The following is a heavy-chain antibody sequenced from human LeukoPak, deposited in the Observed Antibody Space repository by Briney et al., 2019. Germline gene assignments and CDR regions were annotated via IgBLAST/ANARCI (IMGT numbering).Heavy chain of an antibody. CDR1: GFTFSSYG. D-gene: IGHD2-2*01. J-gene: IGHJ4*02. V-gene: IGHV3-30*18. CDR3: AKAKIPAARIAQFDY. CDR2: IQYDGNNE. Sequence: PGRSLRLSCAASGFTFSSYGMHWVRQAPGKGLEWVAFIQYDGNNEYYAESVKGRFTISRDNSKNTLYLQMNSLRAEDTAVYYCAKAKIPAARIAQFDYWGQGTLVTVSS.